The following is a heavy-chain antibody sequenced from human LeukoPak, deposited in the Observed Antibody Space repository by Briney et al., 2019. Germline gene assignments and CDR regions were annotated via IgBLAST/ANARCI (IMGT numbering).Heavy chain of an antibody. V-gene: IGHV1-69-2*01. CDR1: GYTFTDYY. Sequence: ASVKVSCKVSGYTFTDYYMHWVQQAPGKGLEWMGLVGPEDGETIYAEKFQGRVTISADTSTDTAYMELSSLRSEDTAVYYCATDPFGDPGDYWGQGTLVTVSS. D-gene: IGHD3-16*01. CDR3: ATDPFGDPGDY. J-gene: IGHJ4*02. CDR2: VGPEDGET.